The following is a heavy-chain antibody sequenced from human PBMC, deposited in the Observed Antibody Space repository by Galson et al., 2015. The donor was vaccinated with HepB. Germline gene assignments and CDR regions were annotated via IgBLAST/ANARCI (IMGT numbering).Heavy chain of an antibody. D-gene: IGHD6-13*01. J-gene: IGHJ6*02. CDR3: AREGVAAAGQRVYYYYGMDV. Sequence: CAISGDSVSSNSAAWNWIRQSPSRGLEWLGRTYYRSKWYNDYAVSVKSRITINPDTSKNQFSLQLNSVTPEDTAVYYCAREGVAAAGQRVYYYYGMDVWGQGTTVTVSS. CDR2: TYYRSKWYN. CDR1: GDSVSSNSAA. V-gene: IGHV6-1*01.